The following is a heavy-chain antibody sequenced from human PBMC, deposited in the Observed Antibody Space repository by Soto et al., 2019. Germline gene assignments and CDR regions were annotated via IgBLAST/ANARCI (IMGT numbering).Heavy chain of an antibody. V-gene: IGHV4-59*01. CDR1: GGSISSFY. D-gene: IGHD4-17*01. J-gene: IGHJ4*02. CDR3: ARVGDYGFQN. CDR2: ISYSGST. Sequence: SETLSLTCTLSGGSISSFYWSWIRQPPGKGLEWIGYISYSGSTNNNPSLKSRVTISVDTSKKLFSLKLSSVTAADTAVYYCARVGDYGFQNWGQGTLVTVSS.